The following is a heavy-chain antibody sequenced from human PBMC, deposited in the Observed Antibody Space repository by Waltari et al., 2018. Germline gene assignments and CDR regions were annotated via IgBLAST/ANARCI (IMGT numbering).Heavy chain of an antibody. V-gene: IGHV4-39*01. CDR1: GGSISSTNYY. Sequence: QLQLEESGPGLVKPSETLSLTCTVSGGSISSTNYYWGWIRQPPGKGLEWIGTIYYSGRTYYTPSLKSRVTISVDTSKNQFARKLSSVTAADTAVYYCARHRDIVATMFDYWGQGTLVTVSS. D-gene: IGHD5-12*01. CDR3: ARHRDIVATMFDY. CDR2: IYYSGRT. J-gene: IGHJ4*02.